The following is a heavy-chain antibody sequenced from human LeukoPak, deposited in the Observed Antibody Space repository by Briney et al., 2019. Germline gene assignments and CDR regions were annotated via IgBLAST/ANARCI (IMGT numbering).Heavy chain of an antibody. V-gene: IGHV1-69*05. CDR1: GGTFSSYA. Sequence: SVKVSCKASGGTFSSYAISWVRQAPGQGLEWMGGIIPIFGTANYAQKFQGRVTITTDESTSTAYMELSSLRSEDTAVYYCASGRPGITIFGVAMGAFDIWGQGTMVTVSS. CDR2: IIPIFGTA. J-gene: IGHJ3*02. CDR3: ASGRPGITIFGVAMGAFDI. D-gene: IGHD3-3*01.